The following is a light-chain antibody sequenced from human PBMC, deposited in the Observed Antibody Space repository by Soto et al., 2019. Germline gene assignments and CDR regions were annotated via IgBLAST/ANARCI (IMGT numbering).Light chain of an antibody. V-gene: IGLV2-14*01. CDR3: SSYTSSSTRV. CDR1: SSDVGRYNF. CDR2: DVS. Sequence: QSALTQPASLSGSPGQSITISCTGTSSDVGRYNFVSWYQQHPGKAPKLMMYDVSNRPSGISNRFSGSKSGNTASLTISGLQPEDEADYYCSSYTSSSTRVFGTGTKLTVL. J-gene: IGLJ1*01.